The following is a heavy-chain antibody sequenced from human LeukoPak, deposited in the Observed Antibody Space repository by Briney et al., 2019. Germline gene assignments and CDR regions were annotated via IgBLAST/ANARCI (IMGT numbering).Heavy chain of an antibody. V-gene: IGHV4-59*01. CDR2: IYYSGST. CDR3: ARLVAGRLDPYYFDY. Sequence: SETLSLTCAVYGGSFSGYYWSWIRQPPGKGLEWIGYIYYSGSTNYNPSLKSRVTISVDTSKNQFSLKLSSVTAADTAVYYCARLVAGRLDPYYFDYWGQGTLVTVSS. J-gene: IGHJ4*02. CDR1: GGSFSGYY. D-gene: IGHD6-19*01.